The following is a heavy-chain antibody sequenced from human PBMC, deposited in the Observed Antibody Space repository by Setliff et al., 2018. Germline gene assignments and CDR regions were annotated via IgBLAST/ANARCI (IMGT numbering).Heavy chain of an antibody. CDR3: ANGMFYDFWSNYPYYFGMDV. D-gene: IGHD3-3*01. CDR1: GFTFSGYA. J-gene: IGHJ6*02. CDR2: ISGSGDST. V-gene: IGHV3-23*01. Sequence: GGSLRLSCAASGFTFSGYAMTWVRQAPGKGLEWVSAISGSGDSTFYADSVKGRFTISRDNSKNTLYLQMNSLTAEDTAVYYCANGMFYDFWSNYPYYFGMDVWGQGTTVTVSS.